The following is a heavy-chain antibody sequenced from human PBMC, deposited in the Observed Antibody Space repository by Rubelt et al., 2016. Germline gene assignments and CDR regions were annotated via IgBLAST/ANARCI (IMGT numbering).Heavy chain of an antibody. CDR1: GYTFTDYA. D-gene: IGHD6-25*01. CDR3: ARSPIAAADWFDP. CDR2: INGGNGNT. Sequence: AEVDKPGASVKLSCKASGYTFTDYAMHWVRQAPGQRLEYMGWINGGNGNTKYSQKFQDRVTITRDTSASTAYMELSSLTPEDTAVYYCARSPIAAADWFDPWGQGTLVTVSS. J-gene: IGHJ5*02. V-gene: IGHV1-3*01.